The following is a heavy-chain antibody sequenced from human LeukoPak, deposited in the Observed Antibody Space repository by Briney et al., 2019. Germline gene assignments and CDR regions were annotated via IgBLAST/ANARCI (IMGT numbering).Heavy chain of an antibody. Sequence: HPGGSLRLSCAASGFTFSSYAMSWVRQAPGEGLEWVSAISGSGGSTYYADSVKGRFTISRDNAKNSLYLQMNSLRAEDTAVYYCARDTMDYTAEYYMDVWGKGTTVTVSS. D-gene: IGHD4-11*01. J-gene: IGHJ6*03. CDR2: ISGSGGST. V-gene: IGHV3-23*01. CDR3: ARDTMDYTAEYYMDV. CDR1: GFTFSSYA.